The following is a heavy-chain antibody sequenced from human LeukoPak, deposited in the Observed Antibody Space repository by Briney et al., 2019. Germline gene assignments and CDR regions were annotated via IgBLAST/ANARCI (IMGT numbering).Heavy chain of an antibody. CDR2: IYHSGST. J-gene: IGHJ4*02. D-gene: IGHD4-11*01. Sequence: SETLSLTCAVSGYSISSSYYWGWIRQPPGKGLEWIGTIYHSGSTHYNPSLKSRATLSVDTSKNQFSLKLRSVTAADTAVYYCASLPSNTVTHDYWGQGTLVTVSS. CDR3: ASLPSNTVTHDY. CDR1: GYSISSSYY. V-gene: IGHV4-38-2*01.